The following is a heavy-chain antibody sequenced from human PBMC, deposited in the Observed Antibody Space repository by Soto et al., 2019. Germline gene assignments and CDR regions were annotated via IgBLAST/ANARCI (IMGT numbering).Heavy chain of an antibody. CDR2: MNPGSGDT. J-gene: IGHJ4*02. D-gene: IGHD3-10*01. Sequence: GASVKVSCKASGYTFTNNDVSWVRQATGQGLEWMGWMNPGSGDTGYAQKFQGRVTMTRDISIATAYLQMNSLKTEDTAVYYCTKAPIGGYYPDYWGQGTLVTVSS. V-gene: IGHV1-8*02. CDR3: TKAPIGGYYPDY. CDR1: GYTFTNND.